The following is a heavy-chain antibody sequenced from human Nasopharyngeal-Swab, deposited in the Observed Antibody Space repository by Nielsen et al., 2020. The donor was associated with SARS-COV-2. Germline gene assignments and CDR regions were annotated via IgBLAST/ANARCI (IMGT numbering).Heavy chain of an antibody. CDR2: IYHSGST. J-gene: IGHJ4*02. CDR3: ARGPIRGYSYGFGYFDY. Sequence: SETLSLTCAVSGGSISSSNWWSWVRQPPGKGLEWIGEIYHSGSTNYNPSLKSRVTISVDTSKNQFSLKLSSVTAADTAVYYCARGPIRGYSYGFGYFDYWGQGTLVTVSS. V-gene: IGHV4-4*02. CDR1: GGSISSSNW. D-gene: IGHD5-18*01.